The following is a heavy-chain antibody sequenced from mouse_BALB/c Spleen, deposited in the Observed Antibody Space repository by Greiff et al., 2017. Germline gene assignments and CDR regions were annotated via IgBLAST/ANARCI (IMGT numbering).Heavy chain of an antibody. CDR1: GYTFTSYY. CDR3: TRSYDYDPYYFDY. CDR2: INPSNGGT. Sequence: QVQLQQPGAELVKPGASVKLSCKASGYTFTSYYMYWVKQRPGQGLEWIGGINPSNGGTNFNEKFKSKATLTVDKSSSTAYMQLSSLTSEDSAVYYCTRSYDYDPYYFDYWGQGTTLTVSS. V-gene: IGHV1S81*02. J-gene: IGHJ2*01. D-gene: IGHD2-4*01.